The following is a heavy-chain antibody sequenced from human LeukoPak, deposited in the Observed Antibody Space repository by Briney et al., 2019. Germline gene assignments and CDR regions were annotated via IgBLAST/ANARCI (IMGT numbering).Heavy chain of an antibody. CDR1: GFTFSSYS. CDR3: TRVRLPSRISLPHFDY. J-gene: IGHJ4*02. Sequence: PGSSLRLSCSVSGFTFSSYSSHWVRQAPGKGLEWVAALSYDGTNKYFADSVKGRFAISRDISQNTLYLQLNNLTAEDTAVYYCTRVRLPSRISLPHFDYWGQGTLVTVSS. D-gene: IGHD2-15*01. V-gene: IGHV3-30*01. CDR2: LSYDGTNK.